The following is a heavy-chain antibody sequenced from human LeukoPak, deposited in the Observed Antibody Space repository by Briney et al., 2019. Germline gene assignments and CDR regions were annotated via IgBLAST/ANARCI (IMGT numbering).Heavy chain of an antibody. CDR2: IRYDGSNK. CDR3: AKEVVEMATILGGQTIDN. D-gene: IGHD5-24*01. CDR1: GFTFSSYG. J-gene: IGHJ4*02. Sequence: GGSLRLSCAASGFTFSSYGTHWVRQAPGKGLEWVAFIRYDGSNKYYADSVKGRFTISRDNSKNTLYLQMNSLRAEDTAVYYCAKEVVEMATILGGQTIDNWGQGTLVTVSS. V-gene: IGHV3-30*02.